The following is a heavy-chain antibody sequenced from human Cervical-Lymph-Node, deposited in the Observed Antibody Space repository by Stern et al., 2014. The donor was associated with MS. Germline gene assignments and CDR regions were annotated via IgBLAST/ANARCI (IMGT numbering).Heavy chain of an antibody. V-gene: IGHV3-33*01. D-gene: IGHD1-7*01. CDR1: GFTFSNYG. CDR2: IWYDGNKK. J-gene: IGHJ4*02. CDR3: ARGNWNYEGMGY. Sequence: VQLVESGGGVVQPGRSLRLSCAASGFTFSNYGMHWVRQAPGKGLEWLAVIWYDGNKKYYADSVKGRFIISRDNSKNTLFLQMSSLTAEDTALYYCARGNWNYEGMGYWGQGTLVTVSS.